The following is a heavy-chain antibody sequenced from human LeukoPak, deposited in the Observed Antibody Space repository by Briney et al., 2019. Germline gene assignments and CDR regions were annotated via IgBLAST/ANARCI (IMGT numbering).Heavy chain of an antibody. D-gene: IGHD2-15*01. CDR1: GGSISSYY. CDR3: SGPARSVLFYY. Sequence: SETLSLTCTVSGGSISSYYWIWIRQPPGKGLAWMGHIYYSGSTNYNPSLKSRGTISVDTSNNQFFLMLSTVTAADLAVYYLSGPARSVLFYYWSQGSLVTVS. J-gene: IGHJ4*02. CDR2: IYYSGST. V-gene: IGHV4-59*08.